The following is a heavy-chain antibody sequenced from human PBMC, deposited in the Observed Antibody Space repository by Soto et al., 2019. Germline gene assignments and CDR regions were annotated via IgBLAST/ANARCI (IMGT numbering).Heavy chain of an antibody. D-gene: IGHD6-6*01. Sequence: PSQTLSLTCAISGDSVSSNSAAWNWIRQSPSRGLGWLGRTYYRSKWYNDYAVSVKSRITINPDTSKNQFSLQLNSVTPEDTAVYYCARDLILVGSSPGARYYFDYWGQGTLVTVSS. CDR2: TYYRSKWYN. CDR1: GDSVSSNSAA. V-gene: IGHV6-1*01. J-gene: IGHJ4*02. CDR3: ARDLILVGSSPGARYYFDY.